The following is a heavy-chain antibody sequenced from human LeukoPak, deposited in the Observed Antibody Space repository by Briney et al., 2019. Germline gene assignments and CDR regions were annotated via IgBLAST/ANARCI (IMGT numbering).Heavy chain of an antibody. CDR3: AREVRPCSTSCYVWGLRDAFDI. D-gene: IGHD2-2*01. CDR1: GFTFSSYS. Sequence: PGGSLRLSCAASGFTFSSYSMNWVRQAPGKGLEWVSYISSSSSTIYYADSVKGRFTISRDNAKNSLYLQMNSLRAEDTAVYYCAREVRPCSTSCYVWGLRDAFDIWGQGTMVTVSS. J-gene: IGHJ3*02. CDR2: ISSSSSTI. V-gene: IGHV3-48*01.